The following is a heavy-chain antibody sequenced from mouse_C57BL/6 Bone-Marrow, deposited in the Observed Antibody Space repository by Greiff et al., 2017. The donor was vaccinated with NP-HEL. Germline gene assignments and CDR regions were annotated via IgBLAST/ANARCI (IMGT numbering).Heavy chain of an antibody. D-gene: IGHD3-3*01. J-gene: IGHJ1*03. CDR3: ASLGGNYGYFDV. CDR2: IDPSDSYT. Sequence: QVQLQQPGAELVKPGASVKLSCKASGYTFTSYWMQWVKQRPGQGLEWIGEIDPSDSYTNYNQKFKGKATLTVDTSSSTAYMQLSSLTSEDSAVYYCASLGGNYGYFDVWGTGTTVTVSS. CDR1: GYTFTSYW. V-gene: IGHV1-50*01.